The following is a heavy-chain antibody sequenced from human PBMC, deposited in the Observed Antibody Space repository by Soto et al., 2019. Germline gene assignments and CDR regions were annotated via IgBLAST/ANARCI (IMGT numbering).Heavy chain of an antibody. CDR1: GYTFTSYG. CDR3: ARDSAKHHYYDSSGYYLDAFDI. V-gene: IGHV1-18*01. CDR2: NSAYNGNT. D-gene: IGHD3-22*01. J-gene: IGHJ3*02. Sequence: QVQLVQSGAEVKKPGASVKVSCKASGYTFTSYGISWVRQAPGQGLEWMGWNSAYNGNTNYAQKLQGRVTMTTDTSTSTAYMELRSLRSDDTAVYYCARDSAKHHYYDSSGYYLDAFDIWGQGTMVTVSS.